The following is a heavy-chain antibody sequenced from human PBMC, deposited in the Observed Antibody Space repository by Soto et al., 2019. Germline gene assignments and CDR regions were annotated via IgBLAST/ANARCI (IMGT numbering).Heavy chain of an antibody. V-gene: IGHV4-59*01. J-gene: IGHJ3*02. CDR3: ARTYDDSGPNSGGYGFDI. D-gene: IGHD3-22*01. CDR1: GASIISYY. CDR2: IYYSGST. Sequence: PSETLSLTCSVSGASIISYYWSWILQPPGKGLEWLAYIYYSGSTSYNPSLKSRVSISLDTSMNQFSLKLSSVTAADTAVYYCARTYDDSGPNSGGYGFDIWVQGTMVT.